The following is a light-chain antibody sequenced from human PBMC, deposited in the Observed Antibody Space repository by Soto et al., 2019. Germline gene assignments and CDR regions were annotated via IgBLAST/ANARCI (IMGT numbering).Light chain of an antibody. V-gene: IGKV1-9*01. CDR3: QQRNSYPIT. J-gene: IGKJ5*01. CDR1: QGISSY. Sequence: DSQLTQSPSTLPASVGDRVTITCRASQGISSYLAWYQQKPGKAPNLLIHTASTLQSGVPSRFSGSGSGTEFTLTISSLQPEDFATYYCQQRNSYPITFGQGTRLEIK. CDR2: TAS.